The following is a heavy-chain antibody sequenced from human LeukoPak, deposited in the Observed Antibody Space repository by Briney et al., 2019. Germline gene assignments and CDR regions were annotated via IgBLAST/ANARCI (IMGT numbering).Heavy chain of an antibody. D-gene: IGHD3-3*01. V-gene: IGHV4-61*02. CDR1: GGSISSGSYY. Sequence: SQTLSLTCTVSGGSISSGSYYWSWIRQPAGKGLEWIGRIYTSGSTNYNPSLKSRVTISVDTSKNQFSLKLSSVTAADTAVYYCARVGYDFWSGYYPDAFDIWGQGTMVTVSS. CDR2: IYTSGST. J-gene: IGHJ3*02. CDR3: ARVGYDFWSGYYPDAFDI.